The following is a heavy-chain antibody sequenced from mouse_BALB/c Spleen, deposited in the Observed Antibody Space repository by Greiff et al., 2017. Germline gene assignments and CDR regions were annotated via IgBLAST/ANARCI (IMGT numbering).Heavy chain of an antibody. Sequence: QVQLQQSGAELMKPGASVKISCKATGYTFSSYWIEWVKQRPGHGLEWFGEILPGSGSTNYNEKFKGKATFTADTSSNTAYMQLSSLTSEDSAVYYCARYAGLRGFAYWGQGTLVTVSA. CDR1: GYTFSSYW. CDR3: ARYAGLRGFAY. J-gene: IGHJ3*01. D-gene: IGHD2-4*01. V-gene: IGHV1-9*01. CDR2: ILPGSGST.